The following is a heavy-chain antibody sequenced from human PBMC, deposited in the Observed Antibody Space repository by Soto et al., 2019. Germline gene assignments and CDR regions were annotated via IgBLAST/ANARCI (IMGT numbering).Heavy chain of an antibody. D-gene: IGHD3-10*01. CDR3: VKQRGSGKTYYYHMDV. CDR2: INYNSRAT. CDR1: GFSFNSYA. Sequence: EVQLLESGGGLVQPGGSLRLSCETSGFSFNSYAMTWVRQAPGMGLEWVAVINYNSRATFHAQSVKGRFTISRDNPRNTVFLQTDSLRAEDTAVYYCVKQRGSGKTYYYHMDVWGLGTTVIVSS. J-gene: IGHJ6*02. V-gene: IGHV3-23*01.